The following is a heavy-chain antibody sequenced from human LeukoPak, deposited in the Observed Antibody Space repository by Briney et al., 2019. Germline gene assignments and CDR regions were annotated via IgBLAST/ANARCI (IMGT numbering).Heavy chain of an antibody. CDR1: GSTFSSQA. CDR2: FTGSDGNI. J-gene: IGHJ5*02. Sequence: GGSLRLSCAASGSTFSSQALSWVRQAPEKGLEWVSSFTGSDGNIHYADSVKGRFTLSRDSSKETMYLQMIGLRADDTATYYCAAGGGNTFNPWGQGILVTVSS. D-gene: IGHD1/OR15-1a*01. V-gene: IGHV3-23*01. CDR3: AAGGGNTFNP.